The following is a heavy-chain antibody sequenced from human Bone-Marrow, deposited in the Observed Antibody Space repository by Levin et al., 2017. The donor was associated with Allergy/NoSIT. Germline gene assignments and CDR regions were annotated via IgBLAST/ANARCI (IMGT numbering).Heavy chain of an antibody. Sequence: GGSLRLSCAASGFTFSSYGMHWVRQAPGKGLEWVAVISYDGSNKYYADSVKGRFTISRDNSKNTLYLQMNSLRAEDTAVYYCAKDKSVGATCGAFDIWGQGTMVTVSS. J-gene: IGHJ3*02. CDR1: GFTFSSYG. CDR3: AKDKSVGATCGAFDI. D-gene: IGHD1-26*01. V-gene: IGHV3-30*18. CDR2: ISYDGSNK.